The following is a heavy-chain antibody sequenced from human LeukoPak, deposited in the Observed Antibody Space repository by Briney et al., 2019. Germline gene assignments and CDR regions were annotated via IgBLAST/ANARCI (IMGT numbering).Heavy chain of an antibody. CDR3: ARVMGYYDFWSGYPSQPKSGMDV. V-gene: IGHV4-59*02. J-gene: IGHJ6*02. CDR2: IYYSGST. Sequence: SETLSLTCTVSGGSVSTYYWNWIRQPPGKGLEWIGYIYYSGSTNYNPSLKSRVTISVDTSKNQFSLKLSSVTAADTAVYYCARVMGYYDFWSGYPSQPKSGMDVWGQGTTLTVS. D-gene: IGHD3-3*01. CDR1: GGSVSTYY.